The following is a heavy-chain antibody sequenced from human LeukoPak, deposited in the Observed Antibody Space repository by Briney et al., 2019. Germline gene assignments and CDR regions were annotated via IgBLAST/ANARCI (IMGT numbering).Heavy chain of an antibody. CDR1: GGSISSGNYY. Sequence: PSETLSLTCTVSGGSISSGNYYWSWVRQPAGKGLEWIGRIYSSGSTNYNPSLKSRVTISVDPSKNQFSLKLGSVTAADTAVYYCAKESGYSYPTWGQGTLVTVSS. CDR2: IYSSGST. V-gene: IGHV4-61*10. CDR3: AKESGYSYPT. J-gene: IGHJ4*02. D-gene: IGHD5-18*01.